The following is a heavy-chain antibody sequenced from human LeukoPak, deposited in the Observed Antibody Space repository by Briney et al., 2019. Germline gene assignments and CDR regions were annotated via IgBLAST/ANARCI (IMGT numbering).Heavy chain of an antibody. CDR2: IYPGDSDT. D-gene: IGHD3-3*01. CDR3: ARRAWSGYYISWFDP. Sequence: GESLKISCKGSGYTFTSYWIGWVRQMPGKGLEWMGIIYPGDSDTRYSPSFQGHITISADKSISTAYLQWSSLKASDTAMYYCARRAWSGYYISWFDPWGQGTLVTVSS. J-gene: IGHJ5*02. V-gene: IGHV5-51*01. CDR1: GYTFTSYW.